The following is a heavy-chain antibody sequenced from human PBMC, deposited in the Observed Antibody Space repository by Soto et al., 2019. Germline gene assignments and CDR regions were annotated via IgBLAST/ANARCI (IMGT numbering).Heavy chain of an antibody. CDR3: VPEGGDNWFDT. Sequence: SETLSLTCTVSGGSISSGDYYWSWIRQPPGKGLEWIGYIYYSGSTFYNPSLKNRVTISLDTSKIQFSLKLSSVTAADTAVYYCVPEGGDNWFDTWGQGTLVTVSS. CDR1: GGSISSGDYY. D-gene: IGHD3-16*01. V-gene: IGHV4-30-4*01. J-gene: IGHJ5*02. CDR2: IYYSGST.